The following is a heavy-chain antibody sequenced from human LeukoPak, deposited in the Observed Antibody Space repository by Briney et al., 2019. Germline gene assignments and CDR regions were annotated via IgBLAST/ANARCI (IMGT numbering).Heavy chain of an antibody. CDR2: IIPSGGST. V-gene: IGHV1-46*01. CDR3: ARDEMTAAISAEYFQH. Sequence: GASVKVSCKASGGAFSSYAISWVRQAPGQGLEWMGRIIPSGGSTSYAQKFQGRVTMTRDTSTSTVYMELSSLRSEDTAVYYCARDEMTAAISAEYFQHWGQGTLVTVSS. J-gene: IGHJ1*01. D-gene: IGHD2-2*02. CDR1: GGAFSSYA.